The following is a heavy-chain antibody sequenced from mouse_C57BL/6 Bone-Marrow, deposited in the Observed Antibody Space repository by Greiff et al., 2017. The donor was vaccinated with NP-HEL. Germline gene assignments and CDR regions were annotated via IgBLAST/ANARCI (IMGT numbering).Heavy chain of an antibody. CDR2: IWSGGST. D-gene: IGHD2-4*01. CDR1: GFSLTSYG. Sequence: VQLQQSGPGLVQPSQSLSITCTVSGFSLTSYGVHWVRQSPGKGLEWLGVIWSGGSTDYNAAFISRLSISKDNSKSQVFFKMNSLQADDTAIYYCARMITTRGYWYFDVWGTGTTVTVSS. J-gene: IGHJ1*03. V-gene: IGHV2-2*01. CDR3: ARMITTRGYWYFDV.